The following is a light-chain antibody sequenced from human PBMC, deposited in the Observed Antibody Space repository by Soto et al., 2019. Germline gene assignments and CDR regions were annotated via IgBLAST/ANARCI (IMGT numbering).Light chain of an antibody. CDR2: GAS. V-gene: IGKV3-15*01. CDR1: QSINN. J-gene: IGKJ1*01. CDR3: QQYSNWPRT. Sequence: EIVMTQSPATLSESPGERATLSCRAGQSINNLAWYQQKPGQAPRLLIYGASTRATGIPARFTGSGSGTEFTLTISSLQSEDFAVYYCQQYSNWPRTFGQGTKVEIK.